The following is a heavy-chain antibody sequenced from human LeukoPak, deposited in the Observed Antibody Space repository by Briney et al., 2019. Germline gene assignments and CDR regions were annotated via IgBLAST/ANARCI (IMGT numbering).Heavy chain of an antibody. J-gene: IGHJ6*02. D-gene: IGHD2-21*01. V-gene: IGHV3-30*02. Sequence: PGGSLRLSCAASGFTFSSYGMHWVRQAPGKGLEWVAFIRYDGSNKYYADSVKGRFTISRDNSKNTLYLQMNSLRAEDTAVYYCAREVDWSRWNYGMDVWGQGTTVTVSS. CDR1: GFTFSSYG. CDR3: AREVDWSRWNYGMDV. CDR2: IRYDGSNK.